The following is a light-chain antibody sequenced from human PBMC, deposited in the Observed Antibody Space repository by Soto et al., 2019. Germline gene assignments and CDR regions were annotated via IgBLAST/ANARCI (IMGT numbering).Light chain of an antibody. Sequence: QSVLTQPPSVSAAPGQKVTISCSGSSSNIGNNFVSWYQHVPGTAPKLLIYDDNKRPSGIPDRFSGSKSGTSATLGITGLQTGDEADYFCGTWDNSLSVAIFGGGTKLTV. J-gene: IGLJ2*01. CDR3: GTWDNSLSVAI. CDR1: SSNIGNNF. CDR2: DDN. V-gene: IGLV1-51*01.